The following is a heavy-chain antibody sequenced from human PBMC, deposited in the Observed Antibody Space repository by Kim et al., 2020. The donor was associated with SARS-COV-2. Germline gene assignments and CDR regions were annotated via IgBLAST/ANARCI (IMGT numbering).Heavy chain of an antibody. CDR1: GGSITSRYW. CDR2: IYHTGNA. D-gene: IGHD6-13*01. V-gene: IGHV4-4*02. Sequence: SETLSLTCAVSGGSITSRYWWTWVRQSPGSGLEWIGKIYHTGNANYNPSLKSRVTMSVDKSKNHFSLSLSSVTAADTAVYYCARHPFDGSTALDNWGQGTLVTVSS. CDR3: ARHPFDGSTALDN. J-gene: IGHJ4*02.